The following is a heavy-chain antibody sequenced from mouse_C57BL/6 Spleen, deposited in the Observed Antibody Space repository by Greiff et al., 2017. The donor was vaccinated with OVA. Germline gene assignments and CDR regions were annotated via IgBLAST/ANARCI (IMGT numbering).Heavy chain of an antibody. CDR3: ARWGYDGYYYAIDY. CDR1: GYTFTDYN. V-gene: IGHV1-22*01. D-gene: IGHD2-2*01. CDR2: INPNNGGT. J-gene: IGHJ4*01. Sequence: EVQLQQSGPELVKPGASVKMSCKASGYTFTDYNMHWVKQSHGKSLEWIGYINPNNGGTSYNQKFKGKATLTVNKSSSTAYMELRSLTSEDSAVYYCARWGYDGYYYAIDYWGQGTSVTVSS.